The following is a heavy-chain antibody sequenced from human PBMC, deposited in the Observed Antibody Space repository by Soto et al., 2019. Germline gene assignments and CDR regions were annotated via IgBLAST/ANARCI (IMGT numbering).Heavy chain of an antibody. CDR2: ISYDGSNK. CDR3: AKDQGRTGDLDY. J-gene: IGHJ4*02. D-gene: IGHD7-27*01. Sequence: PGGSLRLSCAASGFTFSSYGMHWVRQAPGKGLEWVAVISYDGSNKYYADSVKGRFTISRDNSKNTLYLQMNSLRAEDTAVYYCAKDQGRTGDLDYWGQGTLVTVSS. CDR1: GFTFSSYG. V-gene: IGHV3-30*18.